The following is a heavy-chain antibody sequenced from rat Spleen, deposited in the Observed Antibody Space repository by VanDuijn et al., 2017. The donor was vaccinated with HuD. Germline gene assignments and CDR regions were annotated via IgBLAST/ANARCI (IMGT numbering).Heavy chain of an antibody. J-gene: IGHJ2*01. CDR1: GFSLTSNS. V-gene: IGHV2-1*01. Sequence: VQLVESGGGLVQPSQTLSLICTVSGFSLTSNSVHWVRQPPGKGLEWMGGIWGDGSTDYNSALKSRLSISRDTSKSQVFLKMNSLQTDDTASYFCTRTLYVDYWGQGVMVTVSS. CDR3: TRTLYVDY. CDR2: IWGDGST.